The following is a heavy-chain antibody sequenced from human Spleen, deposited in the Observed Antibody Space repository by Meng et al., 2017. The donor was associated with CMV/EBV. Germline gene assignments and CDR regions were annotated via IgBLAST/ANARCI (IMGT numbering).Heavy chain of an antibody. CDR3: TKFTTTVTTPYYYYYYGMDA. CDR1: GFTFSSYG. Sequence: GGSLRLSCAASGFTFSSYGMNWVRQAPGKGLEWVSSISSSSTYIYYADSVKGRFTISRDNAKNSLYLQMDSLRAEDTAVYYCTKFTTTVTTPYYYYYYGMDAWGQGTTVTVSS. J-gene: IGHJ6*02. CDR2: ISSSSTYI. V-gene: IGHV3-21*01. D-gene: IGHD4-17*01.